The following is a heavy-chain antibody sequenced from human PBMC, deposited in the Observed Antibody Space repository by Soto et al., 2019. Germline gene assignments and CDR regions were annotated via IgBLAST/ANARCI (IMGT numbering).Heavy chain of an antibody. CDR1: GFIFSGSA. J-gene: IGHJ4*02. CDR2: IRSKANSYAT. Sequence: GGSLRLSCAASGFIFSGSALHWVRQASGKGLEWVFRIRSKANSYATAYGASMKGRFTISRDDSKSTTYLQMNGLKTDDTAVYYCARHDGWDTTTINSLRXWGPAALVTVSX. CDR3: ARHDGWDTTTINSLRX. V-gene: IGHV3-73*01. D-gene: IGHD5-12*01.